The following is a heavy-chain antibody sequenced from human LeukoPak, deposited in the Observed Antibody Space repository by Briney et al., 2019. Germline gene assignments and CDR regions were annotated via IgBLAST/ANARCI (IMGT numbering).Heavy chain of an antibody. D-gene: IGHD2-2*01. Sequence: SETLSLTCTVSGGSISSYYWSWIRQPPGKGLEWIGNIYYSGSTNYNPSLKSRVTISVDTSKIQFSLKLSSVTAADTAVYYCARVDIVVVPAQSGYGMDVWGQGTTVTVSS. V-gene: IGHV4-59*01. CDR2: IYYSGST. CDR1: GGSISSYY. CDR3: ARVDIVVVPAQSGYGMDV. J-gene: IGHJ6*02.